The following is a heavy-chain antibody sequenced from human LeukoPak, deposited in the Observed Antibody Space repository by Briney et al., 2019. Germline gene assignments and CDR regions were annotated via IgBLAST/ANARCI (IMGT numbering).Heavy chain of an antibody. CDR3: ARVYCSSTSCYGQYYYYYGMDV. V-gene: IGHV7-4-1*02. CDR1: GYTFTSYA. Sequence: ASVKVSCKASGYTFTSYAMNWVRQAPGQGLEWMGWTNTNTGNPTYAQGFTGRFVFSLDTSVSTAYLQISSLKAEDTAVYYCARVYCSSTSCYGQYYYYYGMDVWGQGTTVTVSS. CDR2: TNTNTGNP. D-gene: IGHD2-2*01. J-gene: IGHJ6*02.